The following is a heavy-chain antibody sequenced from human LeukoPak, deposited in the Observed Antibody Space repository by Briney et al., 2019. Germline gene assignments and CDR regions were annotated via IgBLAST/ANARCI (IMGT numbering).Heavy chain of an antibody. D-gene: IGHD6-13*01. Sequence: GGSLRLSCAASGFTFSSYGMHWVRQAPGKGLEWVAVISYDGSNKYYADSVKGRFTISRDNSKNTLYLQMNSLRAEDTAVYYCAKDGGSSWYPAFDYWGQGTLVTVSS. CDR1: GFTFSSYG. V-gene: IGHV3-30*18. CDR2: ISYDGSNK. CDR3: AKDGGSSWYPAFDY. J-gene: IGHJ4*02.